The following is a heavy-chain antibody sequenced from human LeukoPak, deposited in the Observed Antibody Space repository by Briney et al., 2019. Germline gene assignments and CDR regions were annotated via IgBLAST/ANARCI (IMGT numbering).Heavy chain of an antibody. CDR3: VRGTAQPHDY. CDR2: MNPSSGNT. D-gene: IGHD2-2*01. V-gene: IGHV1-8*02. CDR1: GYTFTNYD. J-gene: IGHJ4*02. Sequence: ASVKVSCKASGYTFTNYDINWVRQATGQGLEWMGWMNPSSGNTGYAQKFQGRVTMTTDTSTSTAYMELRSLRSDDTAVYYCVRGTAQPHDYWGQGTQVTVSS.